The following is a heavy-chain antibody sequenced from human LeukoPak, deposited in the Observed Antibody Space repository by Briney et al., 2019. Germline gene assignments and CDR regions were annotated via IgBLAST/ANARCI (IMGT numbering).Heavy chain of an antibody. D-gene: IGHD4-17*01. CDR3: ARGYDYGPYSAGY. CDR2: IYYSGST. CDR1: GGSISSYY. V-gene: IGHV4-59*01. Sequence: SETLSLTCTVSGGSISSYYWSWIRQPPGKGLEWIGYIYYSGSTNYNPSLKSRVTISVDTSKNQFSLKLSSVTAADTAVYYCARGYDYGPYSAGYWGQGTLVTVSS. J-gene: IGHJ4*02.